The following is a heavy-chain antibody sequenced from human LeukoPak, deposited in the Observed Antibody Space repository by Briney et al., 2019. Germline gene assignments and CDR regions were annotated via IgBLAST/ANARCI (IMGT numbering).Heavy chain of an antibody. CDR2: INHSGST. D-gene: IGHD5-18*01. CDR1: GGSFSGYY. J-gene: IGHJ4*02. CDR3: ARHPSGYSYGPYYFDY. V-gene: IGHV4-34*01. Sequence: SETLSLTCAVYGGSFSGYYWSWIRQPPGKGLEWIGEINHSGSTNYNPSLKSRVTISVDTSKNQFSLKLSSVTAADTAVYYCARHPSGYSYGPYYFDYWGQGTLVTVSS.